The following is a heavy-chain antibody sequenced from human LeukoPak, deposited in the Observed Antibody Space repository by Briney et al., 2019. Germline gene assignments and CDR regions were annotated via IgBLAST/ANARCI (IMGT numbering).Heavy chain of an antibody. CDR3: ARNRGGLIWLGELID. J-gene: IGHJ4*02. CDR2: IYYIGST. CDR1: GGSTRSYY. V-gene: IGHV4-59*08. D-gene: IGHD3-10*01. Sequence: PSGTLSLTCTGSGGSTRSYYWSWIRQRPGKGLERMGYIYYIGSTNYNPSLKSLVTISVDTSKNRFSLKLRSVPDADRAVYYCARNRGGLIWLGELIDWGQGTLVTVSS.